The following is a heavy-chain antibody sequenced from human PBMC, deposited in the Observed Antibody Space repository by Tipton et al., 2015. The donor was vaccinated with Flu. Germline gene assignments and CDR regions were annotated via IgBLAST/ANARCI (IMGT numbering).Heavy chain of an antibody. D-gene: IGHD6-6*01. CDR3: ARGSPFKSWSIAARSVYFDY. CDR1: GGSISSGSYY. V-gene: IGHV4-61*02. Sequence: TLSLTCTVSGGSISSGSYYWSWIRQPAGKGLEWIGRIYTSGSTNYNPSLKSRVTISVDTSKNQFSLKLSSVTAADTAVYYCARGSPFKSWSIAARSVYFDYWGQGTLVTVSS. CDR2: IYTSGST. J-gene: IGHJ4*02.